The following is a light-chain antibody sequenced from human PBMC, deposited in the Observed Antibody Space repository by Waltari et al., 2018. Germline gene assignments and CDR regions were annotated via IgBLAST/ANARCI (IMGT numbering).Light chain of an antibody. V-gene: IGKV1-12*01. CDR1: QDIHTW. J-gene: IGKJ3*01. Sequence: DIQMTQSPSYVSASVGDTVTITCRASQDIHTWLAWYQQKPGKAPKILFYGASSLQTGVPSRFGGSGSGTDFTLTIGSLQAEDSATYYCQQANKFPFAFGPGTRVDFK. CDR3: QQANKFPFA. CDR2: GAS.